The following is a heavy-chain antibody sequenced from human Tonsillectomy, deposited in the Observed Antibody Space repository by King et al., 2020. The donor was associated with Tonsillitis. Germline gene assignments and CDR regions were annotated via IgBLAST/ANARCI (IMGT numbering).Heavy chain of an antibody. D-gene: IGHD5-18*01. V-gene: IGHV4-59*01. CDR2: VSYSGYT. Sequence: QLQESGPGLVKPSETLSLTCIVSGGSISSYYWTWIRQSPETGLEWIGYVSYSGYTSYNPSLKNRVTIPLNTSKNQFSLKLSSVPAADTAVYYCARGYGFDLPNYFGHWGQGTRVSVSS. CDR1: GGSISSYY. CDR3: ARGYGFDLPNYFGH. J-gene: IGHJ4*02.